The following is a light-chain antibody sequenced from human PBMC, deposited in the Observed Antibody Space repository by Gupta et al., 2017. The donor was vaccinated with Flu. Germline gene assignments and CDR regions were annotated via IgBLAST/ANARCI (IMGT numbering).Light chain of an antibody. J-gene: IGKJ4*01. V-gene: IGKV3-20*01. CDR1: QSVSSSY. Sequence: EIVLTQSPCTPSVSAGERGTISCRASQSVSSSYLAWYQQKPGQSPRLLIYGASSRASGIPDRFSGSGSGTDFTLTISRLEPEDFAVYYCQQYGSSPFTFGEGTKVEIK. CDR3: QQYGSSPFT. CDR2: GAS.